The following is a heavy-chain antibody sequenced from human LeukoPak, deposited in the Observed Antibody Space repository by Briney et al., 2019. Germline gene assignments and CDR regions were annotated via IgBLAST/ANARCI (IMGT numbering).Heavy chain of an antibody. V-gene: IGHV3-15*01. CDR2: IKSKTDGSTT. J-gene: IGHJ3*02. Sequence: GGSLRLSCAASGFTFSNAWMGWVRQAPGKGLEWVGRIKSKTDGSTTDYAAPVKGRFTISRDDSKNTLYLQMNSLKTEDTAVYYCTTADCSGGSCYSPDTAFDIWGQGTMVTVSS. CDR3: TTADCSGGSCYSPDTAFDI. D-gene: IGHD2-15*01. CDR1: GFTFSNAW.